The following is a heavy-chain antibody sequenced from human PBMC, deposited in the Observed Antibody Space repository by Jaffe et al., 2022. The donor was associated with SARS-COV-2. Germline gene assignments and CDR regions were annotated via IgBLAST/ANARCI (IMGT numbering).Heavy chain of an antibody. V-gene: IGHV5-51*01. J-gene: IGHJ2*01. Sequence: EVQLVQSGAEVKKPGESLKISCKGSGYTFTNYWVAWVRRMPGKGLEWLGIIYPGDSDIRYSPSVQGQVTISVDKSISTAYLQWSSLKASDTAVYYCARRDEKTQWYFDLWGRGTRVTVSS. CDR1: GYTFTNYW. CDR3: ARRDEKTQWYFDL. CDR2: IYPGDSDI.